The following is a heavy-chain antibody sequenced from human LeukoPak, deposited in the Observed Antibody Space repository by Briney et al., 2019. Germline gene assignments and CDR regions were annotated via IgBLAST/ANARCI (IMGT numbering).Heavy chain of an antibody. CDR1: GFTFGDYA. V-gene: IGHV3-23*01. D-gene: IGHD2-15*01. CDR2: ISGSGGST. CDR3: AKVSRPGVAAELVRYFDY. Sequence: GGSLRLSCTASGFTFGDYAMSWVRQDPGKGLEWVSAISGSGGSTYYADSVKGRFTISRDNSKNTLYLQMNSLRAEDTAVYYCAKVSRPGVAAELVRYFDYWGQGTLVTAPS. J-gene: IGHJ4*02.